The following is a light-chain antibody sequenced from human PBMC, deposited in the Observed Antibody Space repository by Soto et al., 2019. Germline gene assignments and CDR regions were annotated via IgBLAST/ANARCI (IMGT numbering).Light chain of an antibody. Sequence: DIQMTQSPSSLSASVGHRVTITCRASQSISTYLNWYQQKPGKAPKLLIYAASSLQSGVPSRFSGSGSGTDFTLTIGSLQPEDFATYYCQQSYRTPRTFGQGTKVDIK. CDR3: QQSYRTPRT. J-gene: IGKJ1*01. CDR2: AAS. V-gene: IGKV1-39*01. CDR1: QSISTY.